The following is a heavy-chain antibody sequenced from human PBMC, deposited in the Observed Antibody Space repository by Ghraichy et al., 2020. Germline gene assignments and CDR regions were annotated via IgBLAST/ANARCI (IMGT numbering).Heavy chain of an antibody. Sequence: SLRLSCAVSGFNVSTNYMTWVRQAPGKGLEWVSILYRGGTTYYADSVKGRFTISRHNSKNTLYLQMNSLRTEDTAVYYCASSSGSYYDPSDYWGQGTLVTVSS. CDR3: ASSSGSYYDPSDY. V-gene: IGHV3-53*04. D-gene: IGHD1-26*01. CDR2: LYRGGTT. CDR1: GFNVSTNY. J-gene: IGHJ4*02.